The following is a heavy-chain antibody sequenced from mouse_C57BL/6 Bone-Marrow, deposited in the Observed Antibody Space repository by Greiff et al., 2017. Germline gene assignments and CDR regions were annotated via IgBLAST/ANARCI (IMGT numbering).Heavy chain of an antibody. CDR1: GFTFSSYG. D-gene: IGHD1-1*01. Sequence: EVKLQESGGDLVKPGGSLKLSCAASGFTFSSYGMSWVRQTPDKRLEWVATISSGGSYTYYPDSVKGRFTISRDNAKNTLYLQMSSLKSEDTAMYYCARHETTVVAPYWYFDVWGTGTTVTVSS. CDR2: ISSGGSYT. J-gene: IGHJ1*03. CDR3: ARHETTVVAPYWYFDV. V-gene: IGHV5-6*01.